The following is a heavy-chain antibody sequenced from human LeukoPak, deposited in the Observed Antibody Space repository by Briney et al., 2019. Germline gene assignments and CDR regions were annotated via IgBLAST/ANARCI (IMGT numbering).Heavy chain of an antibody. Sequence: GGSLRLSCAASGFTFSSHAMNGVREAPGKGLEWVSSSSSGSHYMYYTDSVKGRFTISRDNAKNSLYLQMDSLRVEDTAVYYCARDGFSGYNNLGFDYWGQGTLVTVSS. J-gene: IGHJ4*02. D-gene: IGHD5-12*01. CDR2: SSSGSHYM. V-gene: IGHV3-21*01. CDR1: GFTFSSHA. CDR3: ARDGFSGYNNLGFDY.